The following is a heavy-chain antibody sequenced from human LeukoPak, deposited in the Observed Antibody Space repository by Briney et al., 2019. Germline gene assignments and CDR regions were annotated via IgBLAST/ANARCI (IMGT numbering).Heavy chain of an antibody. J-gene: IGHJ5*02. Sequence: ASVKVSCKASGYTFTGYYMHWVRQAPGQGLKWMGWINPNSGGTNYAQKFQGRVTMTRDTSISTAYMELSRLRSDDTAVYYCARGCSSTSCYTRNWFDPWGQGTLVTVSS. CDR1: GYTFTGYY. CDR3: ARGCSSTSCYTRNWFDP. V-gene: IGHV1-2*02. D-gene: IGHD2-2*02. CDR2: INPNSGGT.